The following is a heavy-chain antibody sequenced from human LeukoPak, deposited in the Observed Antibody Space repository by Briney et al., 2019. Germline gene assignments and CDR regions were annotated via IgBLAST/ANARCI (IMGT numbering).Heavy chain of an antibody. CDR3: ARGRELGIYFDY. D-gene: IGHD7-27*01. V-gene: IGHV4-4*07. CDR2: IYTSGST. CDR1: GDSISNYY. J-gene: IGHJ4*02. Sequence: PSETLSLTCTVSGDSISNYYWSWIRQPAGKGLEWIGRIYTSGSTNYNPSLKSRVTMSVDTSKNQFSLKLSSVTAADTAVYYCARGRELGIYFDYWGQGTLVTVSS.